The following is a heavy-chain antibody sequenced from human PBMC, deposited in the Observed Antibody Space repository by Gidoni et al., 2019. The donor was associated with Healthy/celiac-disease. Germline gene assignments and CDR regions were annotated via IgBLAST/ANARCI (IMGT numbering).Heavy chain of an antibody. CDR2: IAYDGSNK. D-gene: IGHD3-10*01. J-gene: IGHJ3*02. CDR1: GFTFRSYA. V-gene: IGHV3-30*04. Sequence: QVQLLESGVGVFQPGRSLRLSCSASGFTFRSYAMDWVRQAPGKGLEWVAVIAYDGSNKYYADSVKGRFTISRDNSKNTLYLQMNSLRAEDTAVYYCARDWLDDGSGIDAFDIWGQGTMVTVSS. CDR3: ARDWLDDGSGIDAFDI.